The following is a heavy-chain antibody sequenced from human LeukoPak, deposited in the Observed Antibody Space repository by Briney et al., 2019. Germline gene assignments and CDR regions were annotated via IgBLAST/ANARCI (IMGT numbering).Heavy chain of an antibody. J-gene: IGHJ6*03. CDR1: GYTFTSYG. V-gene: IGHV1-18*01. CDR3: ARDPDYYGSGSATYGAGYYYYYYMDV. CDR2: ISAYNGNT. D-gene: IGHD3-10*01. Sequence: ASVKVSCKASGYTFTSYGISWVRQAPGQGEERMGWISAYNGNTNYVQKLHGRVTMTTDTSTSTAYMELRSLRSDYTAVYYCARDPDYYGSGSATYGAGYYYYYYMDVWGKGTTVTVSS.